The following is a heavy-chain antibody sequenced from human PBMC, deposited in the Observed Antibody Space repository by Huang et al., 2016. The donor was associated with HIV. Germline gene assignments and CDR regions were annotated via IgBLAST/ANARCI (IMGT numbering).Heavy chain of an antibody. D-gene: IGHD6-13*01. CDR1: GFTFSDFW. V-gene: IGHV3-7*01. J-gene: IGHJ4*02. Sequence: EVQLVESGGGLVQPGGSLRLSCAASGFTFSDFWRAWARQAPGKGLEGVANRKQDGSDKYYVDSLKGRFTISRDNAKNSLYLQMNNLRPEDTAVYFCARDSGSSWYEVSYWGQGTLVTVSS. CDR2: RKQDGSDK. CDR3: ARDSGSSWYEVSY.